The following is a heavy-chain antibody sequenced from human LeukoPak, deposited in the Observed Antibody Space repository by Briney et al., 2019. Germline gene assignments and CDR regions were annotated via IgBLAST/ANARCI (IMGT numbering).Heavy chain of an antibody. CDR2: INPDSGDT. CDR3: ARPISGSYGGFDY. D-gene: IGHD1-26*01. CDR1: GYTFTGYY. J-gene: IGHJ4*02. Sequence: ASVKVSCKASGYTFTGYYMHWVRQAPGQGLEWMGWINPDSGDTNYAQKFQGRVTMTRDTSISTAYMELSRLRSDDTAVYYCARPISGSYGGFDYWGQGTLVTVSS. V-gene: IGHV1-2*02.